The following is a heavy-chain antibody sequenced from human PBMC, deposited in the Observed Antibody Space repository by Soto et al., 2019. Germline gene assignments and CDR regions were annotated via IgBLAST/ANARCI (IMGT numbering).Heavy chain of an antibody. V-gene: IGHV4-39*01. D-gene: IGHD2-2*02. CDR2: LYYTGSN. CDR3: ARPPPGQAPLYPPRLDF. CDR1: GGSINSNKYY. J-gene: IGHJ4*02. Sequence: PSETLSLTCTVSGGSINSNKYYWGWVRQPPGGGLEWIAGLYYTGSNFYNPSLKNRVSISVDTSKNQFSLNIYSVTAADTAVYYCARPPPGQAPLYPPRLDFWGQGGKVTVSS.